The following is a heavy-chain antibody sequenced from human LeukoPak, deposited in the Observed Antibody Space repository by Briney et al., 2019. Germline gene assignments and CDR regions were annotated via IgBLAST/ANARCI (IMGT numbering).Heavy chain of an antibody. CDR1: GFTFSDYY. D-gene: IGHD6-13*01. J-gene: IGHJ5*02. CDR3: ARSSRSSRRFDP. Sequence: PGGSLRLSCAASGFTFSDYYMSWIRQAPGKGLEWVSYISYSGSTIYYADSVKGRFTISRDNAKNSLYLQMNSLRAEDTAVYYCARSSRSSRRFDPWGQGTLVTVSS. V-gene: IGHV3-11*04. CDR2: ISYSGSTI.